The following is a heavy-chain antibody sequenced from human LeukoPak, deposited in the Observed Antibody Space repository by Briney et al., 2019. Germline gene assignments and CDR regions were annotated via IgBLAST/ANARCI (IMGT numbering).Heavy chain of an antibody. D-gene: IGHD2-2*01. CDR3: ARGSSNFYFDY. Sequence: GGSLRLSCAASGFTFSSYSMNWVRQAPGKGLVWVSYISSSSDTIYYADSVKGQFTISRDNAKNSLYLQVNSLRAEDTAVYYCARGSSNFYFDYWGQGTLVTVSS. CDR2: ISSSSDTI. J-gene: IGHJ4*02. V-gene: IGHV3-48*04. CDR1: GFTFSSYS.